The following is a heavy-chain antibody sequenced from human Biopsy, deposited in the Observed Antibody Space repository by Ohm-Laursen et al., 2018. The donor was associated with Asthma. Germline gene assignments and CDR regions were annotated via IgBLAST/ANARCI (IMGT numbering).Heavy chain of an antibody. D-gene: IGHD3-22*01. CDR3: ARGDSSNWSHYYFDY. V-gene: IGHV3-53*01. J-gene: IGHJ4*02. CDR1: GFTVSSNG. Sequence: GSLRLSCAASGFTVSSNGMSWVRQPPGKGLEWVSVIYSGGTSHTADSVRGRFTISRGYSKNTLYLQMHSLRAEDTAVYYCARGDSSNWSHYYFDYWGQGTLVTVSS. CDR2: IYSGGTS.